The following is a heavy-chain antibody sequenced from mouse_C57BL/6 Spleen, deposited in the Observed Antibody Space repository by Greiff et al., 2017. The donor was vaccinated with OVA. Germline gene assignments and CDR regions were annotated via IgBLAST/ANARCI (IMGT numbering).Heavy chain of an antibody. CDR3: ASLRLPPSYAMDY. J-gene: IGHJ4*01. CDR2: IYPGSGST. D-gene: IGHD3-2*02. V-gene: IGHV1-55*01. Sequence: QVQLQQPGAELVKPGASVKMSCKASGYTFTSYWITWVKQRPGQGLEWIGDIYPGSGSTNYNEKFKSKATLTVDTSSSTAYMQLSSLTSEDSAVYYCASLRLPPSYAMDYWGQGTSVTVSS. CDR1: GYTFTSYW.